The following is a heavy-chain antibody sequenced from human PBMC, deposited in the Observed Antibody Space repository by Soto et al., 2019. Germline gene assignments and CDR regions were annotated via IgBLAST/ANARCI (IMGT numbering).Heavy chain of an antibody. Sequence: ALVKVSCKASGYTFTGYYIHWVRQAPGQGLEWMGWINTNSGGTNYAQKFQGRVTMTRDTSISTAYMELSRLTSDDTAVYYCARTQTNDYWGQGTLVTVAS. CDR1: GYTFTGYY. V-gene: IGHV1-2*02. J-gene: IGHJ4*02. CDR2: INTNSGGT. CDR3: ARTQTNDY.